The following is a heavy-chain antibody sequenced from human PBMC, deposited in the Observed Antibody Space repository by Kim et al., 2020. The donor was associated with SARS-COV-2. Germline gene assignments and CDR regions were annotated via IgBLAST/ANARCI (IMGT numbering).Heavy chain of an antibody. D-gene: IGHD3-10*01. J-gene: IGHJ4*02. CDR3: ARPEFGIWYFDY. CDR2: IYYSGST. Sequence: SETLSLTCTVSGGSISSSSYYWGWIRQPPGKGLEWIGSIYYSGSTYYNPSLKSRVTISVDTSKNQFSLKLSSVTAADTAVYYCARPEFGIWYFDYWGQGTLVTVSS. CDR1: GGSISSSSYY. V-gene: IGHV4-39*01.